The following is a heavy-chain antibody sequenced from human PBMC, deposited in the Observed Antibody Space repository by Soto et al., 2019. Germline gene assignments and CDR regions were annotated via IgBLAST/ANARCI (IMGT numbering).Heavy chain of an antibody. V-gene: IGHV2-5*02. CDR3: AHRQGTVYVDY. CDR2: TYWDDDK. D-gene: IGHD4-17*01. J-gene: IGHJ4*02. CDR1: GFSLSTSGVG. Sequence: QITLEESGPTLVKPTQTLTLTCTFSGFSLSTSGVGVGWIRQPPGKDLEWLALTYWDDDKRYSPSLKSRLTIPKDTSKNQVVPTMTNMDPVDTATYYCAHRQGTVYVDYWGQGTLVTVSS.